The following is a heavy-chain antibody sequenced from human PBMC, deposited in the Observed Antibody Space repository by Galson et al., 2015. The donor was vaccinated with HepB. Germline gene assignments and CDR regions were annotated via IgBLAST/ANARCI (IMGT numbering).Heavy chain of an antibody. J-gene: IGHJ5*02. Sequence: QSGAEVKKPGASVKVSCKASGYTFTSYAMNWVRQAPGQGLEWMGWINTNTGNPTYAQGFTGRFVFSLDTSVSTAYLQISSLKAEDTAVYYCARDPSVDYGDYVRWSDNWFDPWGQGTLVTVSS. CDR3: ARDPSVDYGDYVRWSDNWFDP. D-gene: IGHD4-17*01. CDR1: GYTFTSYA. CDR2: INTNTGNP. V-gene: IGHV7-4-1*02.